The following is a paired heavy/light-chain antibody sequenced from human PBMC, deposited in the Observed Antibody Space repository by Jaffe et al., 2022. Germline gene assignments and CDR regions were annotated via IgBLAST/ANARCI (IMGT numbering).Heavy chain of an antibody. D-gene: IGHD3-16*01. CDR3: TTKTL. V-gene: IGHV3-15*01. J-gene: IGHJ4*02. CDR2: IKSKSDGGTT. Sequence: EVQLVESGGGLVKPGGSLTLSCAASGFTLNNVWINWVRQAPGKGLEWVGRIKSKSDGGTTDHAAPVKGRFTVSRDDSKNTLFLQMNSLKTEDAAVYYCTTKTLWGQGTLVTVSS. CDR1: GFTLNNVW.
Light chain of an antibody. J-gene: IGLJ3*02. V-gene: IGLV7-46*01. CDR3: LLSYSGARV. Sequence: QAVVTQEPSLTVSPGGTVTLTCASSTGAVTSAHYAYWFQQKPGQAPRTLIYETTNKHSWAPARFSGSLLGGKAALTLSGAQPEDEADYYCLLSYSGARVFGGGTKLTVL. CDR1: TGAVTSAHY. CDR2: ETT.